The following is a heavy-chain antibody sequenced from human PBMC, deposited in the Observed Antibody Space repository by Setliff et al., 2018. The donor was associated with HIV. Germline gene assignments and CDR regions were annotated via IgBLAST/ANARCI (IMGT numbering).Heavy chain of an antibody. CDR1: GYSINSSHF. J-gene: IGHJ2*01. V-gene: IGHV4-38-2*02. D-gene: IGHD2-2*01. CDR2: IYHSGNT. CDR3: ARDKTYCNYSRCSRAGWYFDL. Sequence: SETLSLTCTVSGYSINSSHFWGWIRQPPGKGLEWVGSIYHSGNTHYNPSLKSRVTISVDTSKNQFSLKLSSVTAADTAVYYCARDKTYCNYSRCSRAGWYFDLWGRGTLVTV.